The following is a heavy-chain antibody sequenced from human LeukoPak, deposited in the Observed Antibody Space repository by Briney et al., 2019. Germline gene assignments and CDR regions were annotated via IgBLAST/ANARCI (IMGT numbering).Heavy chain of an antibody. CDR1: GGTFSSYT. V-gene: IGHV1-2*06. CDR2: INPNSGGT. J-gene: IGHJ3*02. CDR3: ARDIYDYVWGSYLTDAFDI. Sequence: ASVKVSCKASGGTFSSYTISWVRQAPGQGLEWMGRINPNSGGTNYAQKFQGRVTMTRDTSISTAYMELSRLRSDDTAVYYCARDIYDYVWGSYLTDAFDIWGQGTMVTVSS. D-gene: IGHD3-16*02.